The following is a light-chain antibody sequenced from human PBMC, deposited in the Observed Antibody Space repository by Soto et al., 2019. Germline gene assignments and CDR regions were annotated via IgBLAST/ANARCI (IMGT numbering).Light chain of an antibody. CDR2: WAS. Sequence: DIVLTQSPDSLAVSLGERATINCKSSQSVLYSSKNKNFLAWYQQRPGQPPKLLISWASTRESGVPERFSGGGSGTDFTLTISSLQAEDVAFYYCQQYYATPYTFGQGTKLEI. CDR3: QQYYATPYT. V-gene: IGKV4-1*01. J-gene: IGKJ2*01. CDR1: QSVLYSSKNKNF.